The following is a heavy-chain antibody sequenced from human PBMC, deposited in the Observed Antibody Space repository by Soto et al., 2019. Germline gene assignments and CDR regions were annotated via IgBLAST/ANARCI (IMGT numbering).Heavy chain of an antibody. CDR3: ARPIHPMDV. CDR2: ISYDGSNK. CDR1: GFTFSSYA. V-gene: IGHV3-30-3*01. J-gene: IGHJ6*02. Sequence: GGSLRLSCAASGFTFSSYAMHWVRQAPGKGLEWVAVISYDGSNKYYADSVKGRFTISRDNSKNTLYLQMNSLRAEDTAVYYCARPIHPMDVWGQGTTVTVSS.